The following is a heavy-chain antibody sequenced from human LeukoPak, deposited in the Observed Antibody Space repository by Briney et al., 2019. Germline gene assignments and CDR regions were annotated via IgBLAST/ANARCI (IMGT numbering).Heavy chain of an antibody. CDR1: GFTFSSYA. D-gene: IGHD3-10*01. CDR2: ISGSGGST. V-gene: IGHV3-23*01. CDR3: AKDRTTMVRGVTYGMDV. J-gene: IGHJ6*02. Sequence: PGGSLRLSCAASGFTFSSYAMSWVRQAPGKGLEWVSAISGSGGSTYYADSVKGRFTISRDNSKNTLYLQMNSLRAEDTAVYYCAKDRTTMVRGVTYGMDVWGQGTTVTVSS.